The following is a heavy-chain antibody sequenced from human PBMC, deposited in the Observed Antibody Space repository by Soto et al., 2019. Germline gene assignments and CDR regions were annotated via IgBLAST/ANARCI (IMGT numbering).Heavy chain of an antibody. Sequence: SVKVSCKASGGTFSSYAISWVRQAPGQGLEWMGGIIPIFGTANYAQKFQGRVTITADESTSTAYMELSSLRSEDTAVYYCARGGSNYDFWSGYSLYYYYGMDVWGQGTTVTVSS. J-gene: IGHJ6*02. CDR1: GGTFSSYA. D-gene: IGHD3-3*01. CDR3: ARGGSNYDFWSGYSLYYYYGMDV. CDR2: IIPIFGTA. V-gene: IGHV1-69*13.